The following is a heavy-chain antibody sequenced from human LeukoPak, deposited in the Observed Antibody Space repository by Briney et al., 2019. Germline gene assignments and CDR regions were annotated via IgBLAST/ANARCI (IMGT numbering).Heavy chain of an antibody. D-gene: IGHD6-25*01. Sequence: GASVKVSCKASGYTFSSYEINWVRQAPGQGLEWMGWISGYNGNTNYAQKLQGRVTMTTDTSTSTAYMELRSLRSDDTAVYYCATHIAANDYWGQGTLVTVSS. CDR1: GYTFSSYE. CDR2: ISGYNGNT. J-gene: IGHJ4*02. CDR3: ATHIAANDY. V-gene: IGHV1-18*01.